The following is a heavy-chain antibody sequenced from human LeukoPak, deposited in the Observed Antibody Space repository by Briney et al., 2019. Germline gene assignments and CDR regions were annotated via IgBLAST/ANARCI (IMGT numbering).Heavy chain of an antibody. CDR2: IYYSGST. J-gene: IGHJ5*02. V-gene: IGHV4-59*01. D-gene: IGHD3-9*01. Sequence: PSETLSLTCTVSGGSISSYYWSWIRQPPGKGLEWIGYIYYSGSTNYNPSLKSRVTISVDTSKNQFSLKLSSVTAADTAVYYCARDLGDYDILTGYYPNWFDHWGQGTLLTVSS. CDR3: ARDLGDYDILTGYYPNWFDH. CDR1: GGSISSYY.